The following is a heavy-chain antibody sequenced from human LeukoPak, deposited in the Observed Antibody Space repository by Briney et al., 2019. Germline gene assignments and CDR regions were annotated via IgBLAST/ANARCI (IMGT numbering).Heavy chain of an antibody. D-gene: IGHD6-13*01. CDR3: ARGSSSSWTRVGY. J-gene: IGHJ4*02. CDR1: GFTVSSNY. Sequence: GGSLRLSCAASGFTVSSNYMSWVRQAPGKGLEWVSVIYSGGSAYYADSVKGRFTISRDNSKNTLYLQMNSLRAEDTAVYYCARGSSSSWTRVGYWGQGTLVTVSS. CDR2: IYSGGSA. V-gene: IGHV3-66*01.